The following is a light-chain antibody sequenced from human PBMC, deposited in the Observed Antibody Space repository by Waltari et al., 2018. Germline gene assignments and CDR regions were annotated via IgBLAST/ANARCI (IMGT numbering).Light chain of an antibody. V-gene: IGKV1-5*03. J-gene: IGKJ1*01. CDR2: EAS. CDR3: QQYNSLSS. Sequence: DVQMTQSPSTLSASVGDRVTITCRASQSVSVWLVWYQQKPGKAPKLLIYEASSLASGVPSRFSGSGSGTEFTLTISGLQPDDFATYYCQQYNSLSSFGQGTKVEIK. CDR1: QSVSVW.